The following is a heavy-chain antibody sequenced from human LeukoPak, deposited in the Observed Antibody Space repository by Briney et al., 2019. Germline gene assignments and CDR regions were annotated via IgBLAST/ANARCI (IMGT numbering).Heavy chain of an antibody. J-gene: IGHJ4*02. Sequence: SETLSLTCTVSGGSISSGGYYWGWIRQPPGKGLEWIGSIYYSGSTYYNPSLKSRVTISVDTSKNQFSLRLTSVTAADTAVYYCARRGIGGSDEYYFDYWGQGTLVTVSS. CDR3: ARRGIGGSDEYYFDY. CDR2: IYYSGST. D-gene: IGHD6-25*01. CDR1: GGSISSGGYY. V-gene: IGHV4-39*01.